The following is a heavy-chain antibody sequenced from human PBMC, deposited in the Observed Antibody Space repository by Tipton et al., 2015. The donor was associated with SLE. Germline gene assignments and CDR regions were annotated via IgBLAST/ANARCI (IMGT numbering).Heavy chain of an antibody. CDR3: AGAMVQGDALDI. D-gene: IGHD3-10*01. V-gene: IGHV4-31*03. J-gene: IGHJ6*02. Sequence: TLSLTCSVSGVSIISGDYYWSWIRQHPGKGLEWIGHIYYTGNSIYNPSLKSRLTLSVDRSKRHFSLTLTSVTAADTAVYYCAGAMVQGDALDIWGQGTTVTVSS. CDR1: GVSIISGDYY. CDR2: IYYTGNS.